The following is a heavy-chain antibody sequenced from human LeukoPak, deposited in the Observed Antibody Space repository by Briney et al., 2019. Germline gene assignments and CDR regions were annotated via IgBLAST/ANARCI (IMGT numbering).Heavy chain of an antibody. CDR2: ISSNGGST. CDR3: ARAGRLWFGESQRLDV. CDR1: GFTFSSYA. D-gene: IGHD3-10*01. Sequence: GGSLRLSCAASGFTFSSYAMHWVRQAPGKGLEYVSAISSNGGSTYYANSVKGRFTISRDNAKNSLYLQMNSLRAEDTAVYYCARAGRLWFGESQRLDVWGKGTTVTISS. J-gene: IGHJ6*04. V-gene: IGHV3-64*01.